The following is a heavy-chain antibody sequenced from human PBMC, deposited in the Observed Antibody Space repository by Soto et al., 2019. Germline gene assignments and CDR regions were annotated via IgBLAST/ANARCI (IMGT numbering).Heavy chain of an antibody. Sequence: PSETLSLTCTVSGGSISSGGYYWSWIRQHPGKGLERIGYIYYSGSTYYNPSLKSRVTISVDTSKNQFSLKLSSVTAADTAVYYCARGLCGGDCYDPEYYFDYWGQGTLVTVS. J-gene: IGHJ4*02. CDR2: IYYSGST. D-gene: IGHD2-21*02. CDR3: ARGLCGGDCYDPEYYFDY. V-gene: IGHV4-31*03. CDR1: GGSISSGGYY.